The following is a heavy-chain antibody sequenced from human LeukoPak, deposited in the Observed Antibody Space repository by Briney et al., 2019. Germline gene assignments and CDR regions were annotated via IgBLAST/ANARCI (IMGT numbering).Heavy chain of an antibody. Sequence: SETLSLTCTVAGGSISGSYWGWLRQPPGKGLEWIAYMYNSGGTNYNPSLKSRVTISIDTSKNQFSLKLSSLTAADTAIYYCARGIESYGDYGYWGQGILVTVSS. CDR3: ARGIESYGDYGY. J-gene: IGHJ4*02. CDR2: MYNSGGT. CDR1: GGSISGSY. V-gene: IGHV4-59*01. D-gene: IGHD4-17*01.